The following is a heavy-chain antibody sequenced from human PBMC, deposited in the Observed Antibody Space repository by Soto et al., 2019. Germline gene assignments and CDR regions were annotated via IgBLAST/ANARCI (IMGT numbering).Heavy chain of an antibody. CDR3: ARAISSVTYYDFIGY. Sequence: QVQLVESGGGVVQPGTSLRLSCEASGFNISTYGMHWVRQAPGKGLQWLAFIWYDGSNQHYAASVKGRLTIARDNSRNTLYLQMKNLRADDTAVYHCARAISSVTYYDFIGYWGRGTLVTVSS. J-gene: IGHJ4*02. D-gene: IGHD1-26*01. CDR2: IWYDGSNQ. V-gene: IGHV3-33*01. CDR1: GFNISTYG.